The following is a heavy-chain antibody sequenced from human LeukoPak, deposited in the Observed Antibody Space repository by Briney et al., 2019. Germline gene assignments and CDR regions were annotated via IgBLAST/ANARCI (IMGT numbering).Heavy chain of an antibody. J-gene: IGHJ6*03. Sequence: SETLCLTCTVSGGSISSGSYYWSWIRQPPGKGLEWIGSIYYRGSTYYNPSLRSRVTISVDTSKKQFSLKLTSVTAADTAVYYCARDTRLGELSLSGYYYYYYMDVWGKGTTVTISS. CDR3: ARDTRLGELSLSGYYYYYYMDV. D-gene: IGHD3-16*02. CDR2: IYYRGST. CDR1: GGSISSGSYY. V-gene: IGHV4-39*07.